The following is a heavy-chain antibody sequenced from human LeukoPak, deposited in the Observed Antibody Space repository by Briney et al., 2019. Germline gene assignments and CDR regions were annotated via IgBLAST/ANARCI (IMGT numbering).Heavy chain of an antibody. CDR1: GGSFSGYY. V-gene: IGHV4-34*01. CDR2: INHSGST. Sequence: SETLSLTCAVYGGSFSGYYWSWIRQPPGKGLEWIGEINHSGSTNYNPSLKSRVTISVDTSKNQFSLKLSSVTAADTAVYYCARGVSYYDILTGYYLEYYYYGMDVWGQGTTVTVSS. J-gene: IGHJ6*02. D-gene: IGHD3-9*01. CDR3: ARGVSYYDILTGYYLEYYYYGMDV.